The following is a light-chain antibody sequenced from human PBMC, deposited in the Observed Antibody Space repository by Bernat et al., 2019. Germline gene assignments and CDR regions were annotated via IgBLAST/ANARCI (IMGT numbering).Light chain of an antibody. V-gene: IGKV1-5*03. CDR3: QQYKNYIT. CDR1: QSIDSW. CDR2: KAS. J-gene: IGKJ5*01. Sequence: DIKMTQSPSTLSASVGDTVTITCRASQSIDSWLAWYQQKPGKAPNLLIYKASTLESGVPSRFSGGGSATEFTLTISSLQPDDVAIYYCQQYKNYITFGQGTRLEI.